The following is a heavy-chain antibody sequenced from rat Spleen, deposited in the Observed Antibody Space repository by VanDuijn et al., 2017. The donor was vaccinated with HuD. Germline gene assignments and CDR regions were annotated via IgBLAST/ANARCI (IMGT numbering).Heavy chain of an antibody. Sequence: EVQLVESGGGLLQPGRSLKLSCAASGFTFSDYYMAWVRQAPKKGLEWVASISYEGSSTYYGDSVKGRFTISRDNAKSTLYLQMDSLRSEDTATYYWASLLLQGGVMDAWGQGASVTVSS. V-gene: IGHV5-22*01. J-gene: IGHJ4*01. CDR2: ISYEGSST. CDR3: ASLLLQGGVMDA. CDR1: GFTFSDYY. D-gene: IGHD1-1*01.